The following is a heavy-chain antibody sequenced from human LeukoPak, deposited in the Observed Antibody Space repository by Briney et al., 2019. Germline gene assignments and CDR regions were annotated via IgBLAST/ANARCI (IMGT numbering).Heavy chain of an antibody. CDR2: IIPIFGTA. J-gene: IGHJ5*02. Sequence: GASVKVSCKASGGTFSSYAISWVRQAPGQGLEWMGGIIPIFGTANYAQKFQGRVTITADKSTSTAYMELSSLRSEDTAVYYCAGTSYSSSWYWWFDPWGQGTLVTVSS. CDR3: AGTSYSSSWYWWFDP. V-gene: IGHV1-69*06. D-gene: IGHD6-13*01. CDR1: GGTFSSYA.